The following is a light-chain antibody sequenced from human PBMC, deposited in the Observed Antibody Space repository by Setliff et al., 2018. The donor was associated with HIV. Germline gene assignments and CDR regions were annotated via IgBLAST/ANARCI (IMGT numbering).Light chain of an antibody. J-gene: IGLJ1*01. CDR1: SSDVGGYNY. Sequence: QSALTQPASVSGPPGQSITISCTGTSSDVGGYNYVSWSQQHPGKAPKLMIYDVSKRPSGVSNRFSGAKSGNTASLTISGLQAEDEADYYCSSYTGSNTYIFGSGTKVTVL. CDR3: SSYTGSNTYI. CDR2: DVS. V-gene: IGLV2-14*01.